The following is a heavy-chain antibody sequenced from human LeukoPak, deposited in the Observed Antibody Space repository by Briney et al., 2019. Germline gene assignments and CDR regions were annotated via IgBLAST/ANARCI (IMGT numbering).Heavy chain of an antibody. CDR3: ARSGSAHNFDY. CDR2: INPNSGGT. D-gene: IGHD6-6*01. CDR1: GGTFSSYT. J-gene: IGHJ4*02. Sequence: GASVKVSCKASGGTFSSYTISWVRQAPGQGLEWMGWINPNSGGTNYAQKFQGRVTMTRDTSISTAYMELSRLRSDDTAVYCCARSGSAHNFDYWGQGTLVTVSS. V-gene: IGHV1-2*02.